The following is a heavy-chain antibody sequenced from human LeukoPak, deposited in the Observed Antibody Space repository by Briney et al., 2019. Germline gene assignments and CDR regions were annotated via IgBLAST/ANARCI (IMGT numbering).Heavy chain of an antibody. CDR1: GGSISSARYY. V-gene: IGHV4-39*01. Sequence: SETLSLTCTVSGGSISSARYYWGWIRQPPGKGLQWIGSISYSGNTFYNPSLKSRVTVSVDTSKKQFSVTLSSVTAADTAVYYCASPATYYDFWSGYHPFDYWGQGTLVTVSS. CDR3: ASPATYYDFWSGYHPFDY. J-gene: IGHJ4*02. D-gene: IGHD3-3*01. CDR2: ISYSGNT.